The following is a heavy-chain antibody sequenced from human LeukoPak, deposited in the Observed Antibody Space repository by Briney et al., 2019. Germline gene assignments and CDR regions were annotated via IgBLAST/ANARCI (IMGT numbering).Heavy chain of an antibody. V-gene: IGHV4-30-4*08. CDR1: GGSISSGDYY. CDR3: AREPYDSSGYVNWFDP. D-gene: IGHD3-22*01. J-gene: IGHJ5*02. CDR2: IYYSGST. Sequence: SETLSLTCTVSGGSISSGDYYRSWIRQPPGKGLVWIGYIYYSGSTYYNPSLKSRVTISVDTSKNQFSLKLSSVTAADAAVYYCAREPYDSSGYVNWFDPWGQGTLVTVSS.